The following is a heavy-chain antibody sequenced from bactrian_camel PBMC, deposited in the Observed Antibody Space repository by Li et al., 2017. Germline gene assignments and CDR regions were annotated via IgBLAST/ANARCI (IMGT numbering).Heavy chain of an antibody. V-gene: IGHV3S44*01. CDR1: GDIYGSWC. CDR2: IEAADGTK. J-gene: IGHJ4*01. D-gene: IGHD3*01. Sequence: DVQLVESGGGSVQAGGSLRLTCTASGDIYGSWCMAWFRQSAGTEREGVAVIEAADGTKTYAQSVKGRFTISRDNAKDTLYLQMNSLKIEDTAVYYCALGSSRQATMTARGKGTQVTVS.